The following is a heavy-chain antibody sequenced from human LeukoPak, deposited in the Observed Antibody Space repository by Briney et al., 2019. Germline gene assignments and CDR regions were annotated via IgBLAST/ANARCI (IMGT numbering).Heavy chain of an antibody. CDR1: GGSFSGYY. D-gene: IGHD2-2*01. CDR2: INHSGRT. V-gene: IGHV4-34*01. CDR3: ARTLRDIVVVPAASTRYYFDY. J-gene: IGHJ4*02. Sequence: PSETLSLTCAVYGGSFSGYYWSWLRQATGKGLEWIGEINHSGRTNYNPSLKSRVTISVDTSKNQFSLKLSSVTAADTAVYYCARTLRDIVVVPAASTRYYFDYWGQGTLVTVSS.